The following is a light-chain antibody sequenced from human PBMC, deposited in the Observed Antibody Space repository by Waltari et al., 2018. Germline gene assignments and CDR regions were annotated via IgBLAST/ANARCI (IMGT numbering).Light chain of an antibody. CDR3: QQYYSSPIT. J-gene: IGKJ5*01. CDR1: QSVLYSSNNKNY. V-gene: IGKV4-1*01. CDR2: CAS. Sequence: DIVMTQSPDSLSVSLGVMATINCKSSQSVLYSSNNKNYFAWYQQKPRQPPKLLIYCASTRQSGVPDLFSGSGAGTDFTLTISNLQAEDVAVYYCQQYYSSPITFGQETRLELK.